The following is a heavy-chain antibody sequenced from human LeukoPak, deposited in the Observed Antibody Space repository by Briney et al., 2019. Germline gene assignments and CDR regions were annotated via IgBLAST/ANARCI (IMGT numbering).Heavy chain of an antibody. CDR3: ASWFAVGATNPP. J-gene: IGHJ5*02. CDR2: IKQDGSEK. D-gene: IGHD1-26*01. Sequence: GGSLRLSCAASEFTFSTYWMSWVRQAPGKGLEWVADIKQDGSEKYYVDSVKGRFTISRDNAKNSLYLQMNSLRAEDTAVYYCASWFAVGATNPPWGQGTLVTVSS. CDR1: EFTFSTYW. V-gene: IGHV3-7*01.